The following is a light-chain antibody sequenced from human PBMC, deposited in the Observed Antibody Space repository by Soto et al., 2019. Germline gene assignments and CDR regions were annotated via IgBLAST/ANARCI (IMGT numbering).Light chain of an antibody. J-gene: IGKJ1*01. CDR2: HAS. CDR3: QHYNSYPWT. V-gene: IGKV1-5*01. Sequence: DIQMTPSPSTLSASIGDRVTITCRASPTINNWLAWYQQKPGKAPHLLIYHASTLETGGPSRFSGSAFGTEFTRTISSLQPDDVATYYCQHYNSYPWTFGQGTKVEIK. CDR1: PTINNW.